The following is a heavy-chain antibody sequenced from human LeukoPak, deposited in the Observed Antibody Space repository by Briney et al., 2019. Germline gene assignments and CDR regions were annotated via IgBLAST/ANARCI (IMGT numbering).Heavy chain of an antibody. Sequence: GGSLRLSCAASGFTFSSYAMHWVRQAPGKGLEWVAVISYDGSNKYYADSVKGRFTISRDNSKNTLYLQMNSLRAEDTAVYYCARDGLAAGTKSAFDIWGQGTMVTVSS. CDR3: ARDGLAAGTKSAFDI. V-gene: IGHV3-30*04. CDR2: ISYDGSNK. J-gene: IGHJ3*02. CDR1: GFTFSSYA. D-gene: IGHD6-13*01.